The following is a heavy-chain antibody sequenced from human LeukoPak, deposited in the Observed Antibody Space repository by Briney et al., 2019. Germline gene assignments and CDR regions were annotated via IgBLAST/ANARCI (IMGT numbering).Heavy chain of an antibody. CDR2: IKQDGSEK. V-gene: IGHV3-7*01. J-gene: IGHJ3*02. CDR3: ARVRGILGYCSGGSCFFDAFDI. D-gene: IGHD2-15*01. Sequence: GGSPRLSCAASGFTFSSYWMSWVRQAPGKGLEWVANIKQDGSEKYYVDSVKGRFTISRDNAKNSLYLQMNSLRAEDTAVYYCARVRGILGYCSGGSCFFDAFDIWGQGTMVTVSS. CDR1: GFTFSSYW.